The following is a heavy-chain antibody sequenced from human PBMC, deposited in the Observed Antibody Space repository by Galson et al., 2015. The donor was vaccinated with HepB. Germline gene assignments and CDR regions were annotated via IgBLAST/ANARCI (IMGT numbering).Heavy chain of an antibody. CDR3: AREGGWTNGVCYGSDS. Sequence: SLRLSCAASGFTFSDYAMHWVRQAPGKGLEWVAIISYDGNIKYFADSVKGRFTISRDDSKNTLYLQMDSLRPEDTAVYYCAREGGWTNGVCYGSDSWGRGTLVTVSS. CDR2: ISYDGNIK. V-gene: IGHV3-30-3*01. CDR1: GFTFSDYA. D-gene: IGHD2-8*01. J-gene: IGHJ4*02.